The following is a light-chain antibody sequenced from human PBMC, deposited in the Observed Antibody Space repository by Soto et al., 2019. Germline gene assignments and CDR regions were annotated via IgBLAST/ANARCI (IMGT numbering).Light chain of an antibody. J-gene: IGLJ1*01. Sequence: QSVLTQPPSXSCAPGHRFTISFTGSISNIWAGSDVHCYHQLPGTAPKLLIYGNTNRPSGVPDRLSGYKSGTSASLAIAGLQTEDEGDYYCQTYDSSLSGLYVFGTGTKVTVL. CDR2: GNT. CDR3: QTYDSSLSGLYV. CDR1: ISNIWAGSD. V-gene: IGLV1-40*01.